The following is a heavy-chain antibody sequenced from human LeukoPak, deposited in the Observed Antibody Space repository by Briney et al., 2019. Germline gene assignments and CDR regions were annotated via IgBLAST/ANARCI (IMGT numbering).Heavy chain of an antibody. J-gene: IGHJ3*02. D-gene: IGHD3/OR15-3a*01. V-gene: IGHV5-51*01. CDR2: IYPGDSDT. Sequence: GESLKISCKGSGYSFTSYWIGWVRQMPGKGLEWMGIIYPGDSDTRYSPSFQGQVTISADKSISTAYLQWSSLKASDTAMYYCARGPGGTGYYTDPFDIWGQGTMVTVSS. CDR1: GYSFTSYW. CDR3: ARGPGGTGYYTDPFDI.